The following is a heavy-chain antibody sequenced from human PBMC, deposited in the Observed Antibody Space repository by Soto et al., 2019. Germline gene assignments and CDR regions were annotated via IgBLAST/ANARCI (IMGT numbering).Heavy chain of an antibody. D-gene: IGHD1-7*01. J-gene: IGHJ4*02. CDR2: IIPISGAA. V-gene: IGHV1-69*06. CDR3: ARDMTRTVVPYFDF. Sequence: QVQLVQSGAEVQKPGSSVKVSCKASGGTFSNYVVNWVRQAPGQGLEWMGRIIPISGAANYAKKFQGRVTMTADKSTSTSYMELSSLRSEDTAVYYCARDMTRTVVPYFDFWGQGTLVTVSS. CDR1: GGTFSNYV.